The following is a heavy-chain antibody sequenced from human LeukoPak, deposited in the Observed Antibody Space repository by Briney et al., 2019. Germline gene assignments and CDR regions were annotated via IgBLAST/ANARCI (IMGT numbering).Heavy chain of an antibody. CDR1: GLTVSSNY. Sequence: PGGSLRLSCAASGLTVSSNYMSWVRQAPGKGLEWVSVIYSGGSTYYADSVKGRFTISRDNSKNTLYLQMDTLRAEDTVVYYCARVDTAVVGYYYGMDVWGQGTTVTVSS. CDR3: ARVDTAVVGYYYGMDV. CDR2: IYSGGST. J-gene: IGHJ6*02. D-gene: IGHD5-18*01. V-gene: IGHV3-53*01.